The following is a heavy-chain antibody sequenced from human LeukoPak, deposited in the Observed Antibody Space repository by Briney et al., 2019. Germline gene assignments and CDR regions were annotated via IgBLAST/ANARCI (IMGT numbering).Heavy chain of an antibody. V-gene: IGHV3-20*03. CDR2: INWNGGST. D-gene: IGHD3-22*01. CDR3: ARGLYYYDSSGYFFDY. Sequence: GGSLSLSFAASGFTFDYYGMSWVRQAPGKGLEWVSGINWNGGSTGYADSVKGRFTISRDNAKNSLYLQMNSLKAEDTALYYCARGLYYYDSSGYFFDYWGQGTLVTVSS. CDR1: GFTFDYYG. J-gene: IGHJ4*02.